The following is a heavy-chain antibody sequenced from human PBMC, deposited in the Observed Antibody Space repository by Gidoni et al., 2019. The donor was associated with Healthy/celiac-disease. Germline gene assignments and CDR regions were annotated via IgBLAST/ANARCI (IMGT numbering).Heavy chain of an antibody. CDR1: GFTFSSDW. CDR2: IKQDGSEK. V-gene: IGHV3-7*03. J-gene: IGHJ3*02. CDR3: ARVIGYFDWLFIDAFDI. D-gene: IGHD3-9*01. Sequence: EVQLVESGGGLVQPGGSLRLSCASSGFTFSSDWMSWVRQAPGKGLEWVANIKQDGSEKYYVDSVKGRFTISRDNAKNSLYLQMNSLRAEDTAVYYCARVIGYFDWLFIDAFDIWGQGTMVTVSS.